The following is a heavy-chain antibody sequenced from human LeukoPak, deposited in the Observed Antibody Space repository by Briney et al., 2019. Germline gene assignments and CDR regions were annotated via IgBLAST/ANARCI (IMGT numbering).Heavy chain of an antibody. CDR2: ISYDGSNK. V-gene: IGHV3-30*18. J-gene: IGHJ4*02. D-gene: IGHD4-17*01. Sequence: GGSLRLSCAASGFTFSSYGMHWVRQAPGKGLEWVAVISYDGSNKYYADSVKGRFTISRDNSKNTLYLQMNSLRAEDTAVYYCAKVGSHDYGAIDYWGQGTLVTVSS. CDR1: GFTFSSYG. CDR3: AKVGSHDYGAIDY.